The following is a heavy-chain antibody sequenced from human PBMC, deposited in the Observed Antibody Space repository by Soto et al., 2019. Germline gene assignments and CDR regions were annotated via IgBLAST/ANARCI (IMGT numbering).Heavy chain of an antibody. D-gene: IGHD2-15*01. J-gene: IGHJ5*02. CDR3: ARVRDCSGGTCYSWWFDP. CDR2: IYYSGTT. Sequence: PSETLSLTCTVSGGSISNYYWSWIRQPPGKGLEWIAYIYYSGTTEYNPSLKSRVTISVDISKNQVSLHPRSVTAADTAMYYCARVRDCSGGTCYSWWFDPWGLGTLVTVSS. V-gene: IGHV4-59*01. CDR1: GGSISNYY.